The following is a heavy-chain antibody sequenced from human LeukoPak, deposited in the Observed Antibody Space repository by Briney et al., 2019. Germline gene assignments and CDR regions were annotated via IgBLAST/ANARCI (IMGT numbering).Heavy chain of an antibody. D-gene: IGHD3-22*01. CDR2: IYYSGST. J-gene: IGHJ4*02. V-gene: IGHV4-39*07. Sequence: SETLSLTCTVSGGSISGSSFYWGWIRQSPGEGLEWIGSIYYSGSTNYNPSLKSRVTISVDTSKNQFSLKLSSVTAADTAVYYCAGTFEEYYDSSSYYPPYFDYWGQGTLVTVSS. CDR3: AGTFEEYYDSSSYYPPYFDY. CDR1: GGSISGSSFY.